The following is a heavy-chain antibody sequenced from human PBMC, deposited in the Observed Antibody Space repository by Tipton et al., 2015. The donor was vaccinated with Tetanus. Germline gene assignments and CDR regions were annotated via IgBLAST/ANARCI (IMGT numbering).Heavy chain of an antibody. Sequence: QLVQSGAEVKKPGVSVKVSCKASGYTLTSYHMHWVRQAPGQGLEWMGIINPIGGSTSHAQKFQGRITMNGDTSTSTVNMELNSRRPGDAAVYYGARAGGGGRRINGPAGIDYWDQGTLVTVSS. CDR3: ARAGGGGRRINGPAGIDY. CDR2: INPIGGST. CDR1: GYTLTSYH. J-gene: IGHJ4*02. D-gene: IGHD1-20*01. V-gene: IGHV1-46*01.